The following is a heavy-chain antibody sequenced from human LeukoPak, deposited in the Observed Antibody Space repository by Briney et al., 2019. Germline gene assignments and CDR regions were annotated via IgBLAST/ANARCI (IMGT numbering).Heavy chain of an antibody. Sequence: GRSLRLSCAASGFTFDDYAMHWVRQAPGKGLEWVSGISWNSGSIGYADSVKGRFTISRDNAKNSLYLQMNSLRAEDMALYYCAKSHGYSSGWYYFDYWGQGTLVTVSS. V-gene: IGHV3-9*03. J-gene: IGHJ4*02. D-gene: IGHD6-19*01. CDR3: AKSHGYSSGWYYFDY. CDR1: GFTFDDYA. CDR2: ISWNSGSI.